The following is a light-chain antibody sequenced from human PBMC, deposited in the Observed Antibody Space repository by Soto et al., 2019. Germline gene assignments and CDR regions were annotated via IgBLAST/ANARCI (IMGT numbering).Light chain of an antibody. V-gene: IGLV3-1*01. Sequence: SYELTQPPSVSASPGQTASITCSGDKLGDKYACWYQQKQGQSLVLVIYQDSKRPSGIPERFSGSNSGNTAPLTISGTQAMYKADYYCQACDSRTAVFGRGTKLTVL. CDR2: QDS. CDR3: QACDSRTAV. CDR1: KLGDKY. J-gene: IGLJ2*01.